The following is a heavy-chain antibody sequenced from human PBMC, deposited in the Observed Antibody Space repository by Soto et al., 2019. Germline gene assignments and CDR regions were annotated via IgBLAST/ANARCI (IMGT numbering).Heavy chain of an antibody. CDR2: TRNKANSYTT. CDR3: ARFYTGSGTYHFDY. CDR1: GFSFSDYY. D-gene: IGHD2-2*02. J-gene: IGHJ4*02. V-gene: IGHV3-72*01. Sequence: EVQLVESGGGLVQPGGSLRLSCAVSGFSFSDYYMDWVRQAPGKGLEWVGRTRNKANSYTTEYGASAKGRFTISRDDSKNSLYLQLSSLKTEDTAVYYCARFYTGSGTYHFDYWGQGTLVTVSS.